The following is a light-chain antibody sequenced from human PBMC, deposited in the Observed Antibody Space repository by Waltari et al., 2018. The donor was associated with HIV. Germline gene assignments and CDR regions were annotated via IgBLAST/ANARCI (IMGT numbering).Light chain of an antibody. CDR2: EVN. Sequence: QSALTQPASVSGSPGQSITIPCTGPTNDISTYNFVSLYQQSPGRAPKLIIFEVNSRPSGISDRFSGSKSGDTASLTISGLQAEDEAVYFCSSYTTRASVVFGGGTKLTVL. CDR1: TNDISTYNF. V-gene: IGLV2-14*01. J-gene: IGLJ2*01. CDR3: SSYTTRASVV.